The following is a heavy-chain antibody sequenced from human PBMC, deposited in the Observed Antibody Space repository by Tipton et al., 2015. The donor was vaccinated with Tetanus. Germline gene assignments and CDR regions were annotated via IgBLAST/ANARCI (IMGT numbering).Heavy chain of an antibody. J-gene: IGHJ4*02. Sequence: SLRLSCAASGFTFSNYAMSWVRQAPGKGLEWVSGILGSGASTHYADSVKGRFTISRDNAKNSLYLQMNSLRAEDTAVYYCARGCRRDGYNFRSPSPGHTLNWGQGTLVTVSS. V-gene: IGHV3-23*01. CDR1: GFTFSNYA. D-gene: IGHD5-24*01. CDR2: ILGSGAST. CDR3: ARGCRRDGYNFRSPSPGHTLN.